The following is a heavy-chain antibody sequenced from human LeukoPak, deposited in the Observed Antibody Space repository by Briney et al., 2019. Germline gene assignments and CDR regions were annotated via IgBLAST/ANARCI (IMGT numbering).Heavy chain of an antibody. J-gene: IGHJ5*02. V-gene: IGHV4-34*01. CDR3: ARGRSGYSCGRGYNWFDP. CDR2: INHSGST. Sequence: SETLSLTCAVYGGSFSGYYWSWIRQPPGKGLEWIGEINHSGSTNYNPSLKSRVTISVDTSKNQFSLKLSSVTAADTAVYYCARGRSGYSCGRGYNWFDPWGQGTLVTVSS. D-gene: IGHD5-18*01. CDR1: GGSFSGYY.